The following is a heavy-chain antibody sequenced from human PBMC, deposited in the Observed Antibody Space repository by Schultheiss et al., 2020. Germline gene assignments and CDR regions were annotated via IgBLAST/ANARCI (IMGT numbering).Heavy chain of an antibody. Sequence: GGSLRLSCAASGFTFSSYSMNWVRQAPGKGLEWVSSVSATSEYIHYADSVKGRFTISRDNARNSFYLQMNSLRAEDTAVYYCAKLPGIGAGGLAPAIDYWGQGTLVTVSS. CDR1: GFTFSSYS. V-gene: IGHV3-21*01. CDR2: VSATSEYI. CDR3: AKLPGIGAGGLAPAIDY. J-gene: IGHJ4*02. D-gene: IGHD1-1*01.